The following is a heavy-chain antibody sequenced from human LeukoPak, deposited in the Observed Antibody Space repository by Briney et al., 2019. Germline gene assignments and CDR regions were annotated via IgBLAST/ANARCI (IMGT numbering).Heavy chain of an antibody. CDR2: ISGSGGST. V-gene: IGHV3-23*01. CDR3: AKDGNLELLWFGELFLSI. J-gene: IGHJ4*02. Sequence: GGSLRLSCAASGFTFSSYAMSWVRQAPGKGLEWVSAISGSGGSTYYADSVKGRFTISRDNSKNTLYLQMNSLRAEDTAVYYCAKDGNLELLWFGELFLSIWGQGTLVTVSS. D-gene: IGHD3-10*01. CDR1: GFTFSSYA.